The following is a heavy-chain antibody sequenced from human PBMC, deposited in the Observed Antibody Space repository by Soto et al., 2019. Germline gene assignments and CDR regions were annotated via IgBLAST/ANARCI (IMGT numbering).Heavy chain of an antibody. J-gene: IGHJ6*02. CDR1: GGSFSGYY. CDR2: INHSGST. D-gene: IGHD3-10*01. V-gene: IGHV4-34*01. CDR3: ARDMVRGVIIRHYYYGMDV. Sequence: PSETLSLTCAVYGGSFSGYYWSWIRQPPGKGLEWIGEINHSGSTNYNPSLKSRVTISVDTSKNQFSLKLSSVTAADTAVYYCARDMVRGVIIRHYYYGMDVWGQGTTVTSP.